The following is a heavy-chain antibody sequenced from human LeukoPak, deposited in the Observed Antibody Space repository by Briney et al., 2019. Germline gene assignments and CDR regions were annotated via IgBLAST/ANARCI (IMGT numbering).Heavy chain of an antibody. CDR1: GFTFSSYW. D-gene: IGHD3-3*01. Sequence: PGGSLRLSCAASGFTFSSYWMHWVRQAPGKGLVWVSHINSDGSSTSYADSVKGRFIISRDNAKNTLYLQMNSLRAEDTAVYYCARPSLYDFWSGYYNWGQGTLVTVSS. J-gene: IGHJ4*02. CDR3: ARPSLYDFWSGYYN. CDR2: INSDGSST. V-gene: IGHV3-74*01.